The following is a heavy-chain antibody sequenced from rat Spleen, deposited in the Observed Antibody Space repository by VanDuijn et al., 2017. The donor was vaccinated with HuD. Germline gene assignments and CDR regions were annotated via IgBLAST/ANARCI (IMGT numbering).Heavy chain of an antibody. J-gene: IGHJ3*01. D-gene: IGHD1-12*02. CDR1: GFTFNAHW. V-gene: IGHV5-31*01. CDR2: ISNTGGDV. CDR3: TTGGDGKYRFAY. Sequence: EVQLVESGGGLVQPGRSLKLSCVASGFTFNAHWMSWIRQAPGKGLEWVASISNTGGDVYYPDSVKGRFTVSRDNAQNTLYLQMDSLRSEDTATYYCTTGGDGKYRFAYWGQGTLVTVSS.